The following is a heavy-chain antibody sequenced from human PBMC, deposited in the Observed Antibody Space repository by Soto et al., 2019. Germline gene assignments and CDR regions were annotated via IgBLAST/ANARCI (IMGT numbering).Heavy chain of an antibody. CDR2: ISYDGSNK. D-gene: IGHD6-13*01. CDR1: GFTLSDYT. J-gene: IGHJ5*02. CDR3: AKDRRGIAAAGTGNWFDP. Sequence: GGSLRLSCAASGFTLSDYTMSWVRQAPGKGLEWVAVISYDGSNKYYADSVKGRFTISRDNSKNTLYLQMNSLRAEDTAVYYCAKDRRGIAAAGTGNWFDPWGQGTLVTVT. V-gene: IGHV3-30*18.